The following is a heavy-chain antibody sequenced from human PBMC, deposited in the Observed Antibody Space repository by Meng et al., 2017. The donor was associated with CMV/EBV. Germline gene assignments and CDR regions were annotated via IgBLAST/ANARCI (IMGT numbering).Heavy chain of an antibody. CDR2: ISAYNGNT. D-gene: IGHD1-26*01. J-gene: IGHJ4*02. V-gene: IGHV1-18*01. CDR1: GYRFTRDG. Sequence: VWLVHDGGEVQKPGSYVKVSCKASGYRFTRDGISWVRQAPGQGLEWMGWISAYNGNTNYEQKLQGRVTMTTDTSTSTAYVELRSLRSDDTTVYYCARDSAVGATTFDYWGQGTLVTVSS. CDR3: ARDSAVGATTFDY.